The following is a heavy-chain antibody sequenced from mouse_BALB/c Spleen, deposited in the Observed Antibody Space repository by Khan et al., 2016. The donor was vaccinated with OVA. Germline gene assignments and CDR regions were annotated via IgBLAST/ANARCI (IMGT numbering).Heavy chain of an antibody. Sequence: VQLQESGPGLVAPSQSLSITCTVSGFSLTGYGVNWVRQPPGKGLEWLGMIWGDGSTDYNSALQSRLSISKDNSNSQVFLKMNSLPTDDTASYYGARDYYGSSFDYWGQGTTLTVSS. CDR2: IWGDGST. V-gene: IGHV2-6-7*01. D-gene: IGHD1-1*01. CDR1: GFSLTGYG. J-gene: IGHJ2*01. CDR3: ARDYYGSSFDY.